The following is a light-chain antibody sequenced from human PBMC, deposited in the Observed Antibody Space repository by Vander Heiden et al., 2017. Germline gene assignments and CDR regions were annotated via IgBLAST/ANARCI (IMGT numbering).Light chain of an antibody. J-gene: IGKJ2*01. CDR1: QRLGQRNGYNY. CDR2: WGS. CDR3: MQALQTPYT. Sequence: DIGVTQSPLSLPVTPGEPASISCRSSQRLGQRNGYNYFHWFLQKPVQSPQLLIYWGSNRASGVPDRLSGSGSGRYFTLQISRVEAEDVGVYYCMQALQTPYTFGQGTKLVIK. V-gene: IGKV2-28*01.